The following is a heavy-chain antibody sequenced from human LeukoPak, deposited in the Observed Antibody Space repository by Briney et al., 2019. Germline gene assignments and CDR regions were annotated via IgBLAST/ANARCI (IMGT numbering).Heavy chain of an antibody. CDR2: ISSSSSYI. CDR1: GFTISRYW. CDR3: ARAVTMIVVVAGY. V-gene: IGHV3-21*01. Sequence: NPGRSLRLSCAASGFTISRYWMHWVRQVPGKGLEWVSSISSSSSYIYYADSVKGRFTISRDNAKNSLYLQMNSLRAEDTAVYYCARAVTMIVVVAGYWGQGTLVTVSS. D-gene: IGHD3-22*01. J-gene: IGHJ4*02.